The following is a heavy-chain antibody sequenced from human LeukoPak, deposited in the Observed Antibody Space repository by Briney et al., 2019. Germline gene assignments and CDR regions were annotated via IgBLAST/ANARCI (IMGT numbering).Heavy chain of an antibody. CDR2: GYQDGRA. V-gene: IGHV3-53*01. J-gene: IGHJ6*03. D-gene: IGHD6-19*01. CDR1: GFTVSSNY. Sequence: GGSLRLSSAASGFTVSSNYMSWVRQAPGKGLDLVSTGYQDGRAFYADSVKGRFTVSRDNSKNTLYLQMNSLRAGDTAVFYCARPYSSGWYRDMDVWGTGTTVTVSS. CDR3: ARPYSSGWYRDMDV.